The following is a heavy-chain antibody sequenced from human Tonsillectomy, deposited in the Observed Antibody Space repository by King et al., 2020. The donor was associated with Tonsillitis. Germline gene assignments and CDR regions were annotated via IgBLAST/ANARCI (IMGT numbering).Heavy chain of an antibody. CDR3: AREHSSSWYIGDYYYGMDV. Sequence: VQLVESGGGVVQPGRSLRLTCAASGFTFSSYGMHWVRQAPGKGLEWVAVISYDGSNKYYADSVKGRFTISRDNSENTLYLQMNSLRAEDTAVYYCAREHSSSWYIGDYYYGMDVWGQGTTVTVSS. V-gene: IGHV3-33*05. J-gene: IGHJ6*02. D-gene: IGHD6-13*01. CDR1: GFTFSSYG. CDR2: ISYDGSNK.